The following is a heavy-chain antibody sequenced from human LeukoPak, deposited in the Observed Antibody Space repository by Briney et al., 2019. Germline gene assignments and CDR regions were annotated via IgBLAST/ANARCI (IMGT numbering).Heavy chain of an antibody. CDR3: ASTNCSSASCYGANWFDP. CDR2: INYSGNT. D-gene: IGHD2-2*01. CDR1: GGSISSGDYY. Sequence: SETLSLTCTVSGGSISSGDYYWSWIRQPPGKGLEWIGYINYSGNTFHYNPSLKNRVTISVDTSKNRFSLRMSSVTAADPAVHYCASTNCSSASCYGANWFDPWGQGTLVTVSS. J-gene: IGHJ5*02. V-gene: IGHV4-30-4*08.